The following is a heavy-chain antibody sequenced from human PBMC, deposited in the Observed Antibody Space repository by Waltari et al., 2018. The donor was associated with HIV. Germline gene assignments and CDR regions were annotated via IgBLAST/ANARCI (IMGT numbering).Heavy chain of an antibody. CDR3: VRICKLNCYYYYGMDV. Sequence: EVPPVEFGGGLVQPGGSIISACAASAVTLSTYDMHWVRQATAKGLEWVSVIGTAGDTYYPGSVKGRFTISRENAKNSLHLQMNSLRAGDTAVYYCVRICKLNCYYYYGMDVWGQGTTVTVSS. V-gene: IGHV3-13*01. J-gene: IGHJ6*02. CDR1: AVTLSTYD. D-gene: IGHD1-1*01. CDR2: IGTAGDT.